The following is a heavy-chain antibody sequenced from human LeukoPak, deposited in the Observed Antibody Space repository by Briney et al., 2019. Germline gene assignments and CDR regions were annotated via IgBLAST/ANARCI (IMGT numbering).Heavy chain of an antibody. Sequence: GGSLRLSCAASGFTFSSFGMHWVRQAPGKGLEWVAVLWFDGSNKYYADSVKGRFTISRDNAKNSLYLQVISLRAEDTAVYYCARGPSIAARYDAFDIWGQGTMVTVSS. J-gene: IGHJ3*02. CDR1: GFTFSSFG. CDR2: LWFDGSNK. CDR3: ARGPSIAARYDAFDI. V-gene: IGHV3-33*01. D-gene: IGHD6-6*01.